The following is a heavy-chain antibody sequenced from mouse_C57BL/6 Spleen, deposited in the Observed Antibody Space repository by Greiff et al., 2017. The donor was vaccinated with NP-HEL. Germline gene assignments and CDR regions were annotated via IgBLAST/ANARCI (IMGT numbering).Heavy chain of an antibody. CDR2: IYPGSGST. V-gene: IGHV1-55*01. Sequence: VQLQQSGAELVKPGASVKMSCKASGYTFTSYWITWVKQRPGQGLEWIGDIYPGSGSTNYNEKFKSKATLTVDTSSSTAYMQLSSLTSEDSAVYYCARGDYGRPYWYFEGWGTGTTVTVAS. J-gene: IGHJ1*03. CDR1: GYTFTSYW. CDR3: ARGDYGRPYWYFEG. D-gene: IGHD1-1*01.